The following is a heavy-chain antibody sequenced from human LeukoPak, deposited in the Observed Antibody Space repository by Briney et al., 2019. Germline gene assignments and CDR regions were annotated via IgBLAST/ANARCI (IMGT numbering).Heavy chain of an antibody. CDR3: ARGGDFDWLLSNWFDP. CDR1: GGTYSSYA. CDR2: VIPIFGTA. Sequence: SVNDSCKATGGTYSSYASSWVRQAPGQGLEWMGGVIPIFGTANYAQKFQGRVTITADKSTSTAYMELSSLRSEDTAVYYCARGGDFDWLLSNWFDPWGQGTLVTVSS. J-gene: IGHJ5*02. D-gene: IGHD3-9*01. V-gene: IGHV1-69*06.